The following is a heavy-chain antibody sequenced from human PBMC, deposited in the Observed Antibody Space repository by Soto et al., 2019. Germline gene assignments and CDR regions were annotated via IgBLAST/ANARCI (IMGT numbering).Heavy chain of an antibody. CDR3: ARVPSMVRGVINWYFDL. D-gene: IGHD3-10*01. J-gene: IGHJ2*01. V-gene: IGHV3-33*01. CDR2: IWYDGSNK. CDR1: GFTFNSYG. Sequence: GWSLRLCCVASGFTFNSYGMHWVRQAPGKGLEWVAVIWYDGSNKYYADSVKGRFTISRDNSKNTLYLQMNSLRAEDTAVYYCARVPSMVRGVINWYFDLWGRGTLVTVSS.